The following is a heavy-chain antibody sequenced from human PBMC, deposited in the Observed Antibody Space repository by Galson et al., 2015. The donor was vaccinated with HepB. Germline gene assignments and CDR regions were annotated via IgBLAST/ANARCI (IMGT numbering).Heavy chain of an antibody. CDR1: GGAIRSYY. V-gene: IGHV4-59*13. D-gene: IGHD2-15*01. CDR2: IYDSGST. J-gene: IGHJ4*02. Sequence: ETLSLTCTVSGGAIRSYYWSWIRQPPGKGLEWIGYIYDSGSTDYNPSLKSRVTISVDTSKNQFSLKLTSVTAADTAVYYCARDYCSGGSCYPHFNYWGQGILVTVSS. CDR3: ARDYCSGGSCYPHFNY.